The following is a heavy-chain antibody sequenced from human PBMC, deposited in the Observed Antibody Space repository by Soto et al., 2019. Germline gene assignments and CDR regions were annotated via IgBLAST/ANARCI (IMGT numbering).Heavy chain of an antibody. CDR3: ARGGGYSNPYNFDY. CDR1: GGSISTYY. V-gene: IGHV4-59*01. CDR2: IYYSVST. J-gene: IGHJ4*02. Sequence: SETLSLTCTVSGGSISTYYWTWIRQPPGKGLEWIGYIYYSVSTNCNPSLKSRVTISEDTSKKQFSLKLSSVTAADTAVYYCARGGGYSNPYNFDYWGQGTLVTVSS. D-gene: IGHD5-18*01.